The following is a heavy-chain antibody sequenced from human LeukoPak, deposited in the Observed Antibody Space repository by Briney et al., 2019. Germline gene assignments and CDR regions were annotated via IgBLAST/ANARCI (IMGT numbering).Heavy chain of an antibody. J-gene: IGHJ4*02. Sequence: GGSLRLSCAASGFTLSSYWMTWVRQAPGKGLEWVANIKQDVSEKYYVDSVKGRFTISRDNAKNSLYLQMKSLRAEDTAVYYCARDYKHDYDLGYWGQGTLVTVSS. CDR1: GFTLSSYW. CDR2: IKQDVSEK. CDR3: ARDYKHDYDLGY. V-gene: IGHV3-7*01. D-gene: IGHD3-3*01.